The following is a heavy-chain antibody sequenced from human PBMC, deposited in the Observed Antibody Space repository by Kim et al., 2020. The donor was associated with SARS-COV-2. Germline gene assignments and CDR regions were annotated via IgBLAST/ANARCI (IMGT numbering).Heavy chain of an antibody. CDR1: GGSISNYY. J-gene: IGHJ4*02. CDR2: IYYTGST. Sequence: SETLSLTCTVSGGSISNYYWSWVRQPPGKGLQWSGYIYYTGSTNYNPSLKSRVTISLDTSKNQFSLKLSSVTAADTAVYYCARGHSSIIWYLDYWGQGTLVTVSS. CDR3: ARGHSSIIWYLDY. V-gene: IGHV4-59*01. D-gene: IGHD6-13*01.